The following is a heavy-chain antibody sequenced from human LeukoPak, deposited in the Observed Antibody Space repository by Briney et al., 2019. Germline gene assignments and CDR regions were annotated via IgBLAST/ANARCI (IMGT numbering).Heavy chain of an antibody. J-gene: IGHJ5*02. CDR2: IYYSGST. V-gene: IGHV4-39*01. D-gene: IGHD4-23*01. CDR1: GGSISSSSYY. Sequence: PSETLSLTCTVSGGSISSSSYYWGWIRQPPGKGLEWIGSIYYSGSTYYNPSLKSRVTISVDTSKNQFSLKLSSVTAADTAVYYCARPYLRGTVVNNWFDPWGQGTLVTVSS. CDR3: ARPYLRGTVVNNWFDP.